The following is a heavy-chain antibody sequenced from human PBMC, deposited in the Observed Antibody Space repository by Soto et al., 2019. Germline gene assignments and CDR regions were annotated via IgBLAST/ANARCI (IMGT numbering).Heavy chain of an antibody. D-gene: IGHD4-17*01. CDR1: SGSISSGGYY. V-gene: IGHV4-31*03. CDR2: IYYSGST. J-gene: IGHJ2*01. CDR3: EREVSYGVYLVYFDL. Sequence: TLSLTCTVSSGSISSGGYYWSWIRQHPGEGLDLIGYIYYSGSTYSNPSLKSRVTISVDTSKTQFSLKLSSVTAADTAVYYCEREVSYGVYLVYFDLWGRGTLVTVSS.